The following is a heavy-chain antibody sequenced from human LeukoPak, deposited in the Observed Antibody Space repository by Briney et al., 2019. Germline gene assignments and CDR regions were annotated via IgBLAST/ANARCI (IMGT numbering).Heavy chain of an antibody. CDR2: INSDGSSR. Sequence: GGSLRLSCAASGFIFSSYWMHWVRQAPGKGLVWVSRINSDGSSRNYADSVKGRFTISRDNAKNTLYLQMNSLKAEDTAVYYCARVVVGANNWFDPWDQGTLVTVSS. CDR3: ARVVVGANNWFDP. D-gene: IGHD1-26*01. CDR1: GFIFSSYW. V-gene: IGHV3-74*01. J-gene: IGHJ5*02.